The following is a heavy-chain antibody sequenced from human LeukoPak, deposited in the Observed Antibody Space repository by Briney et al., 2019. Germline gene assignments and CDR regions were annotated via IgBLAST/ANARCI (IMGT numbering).Heavy chain of an antibody. CDR1: GGSISSSSYY. Sequence: SETLSLTCTVAGGSISSSSYYWGWIRQPPRKGLEWIGSIYYSGSTYYNPSLKSRVTISVDTSKNQFSLKLSSVTDADTAVYYCATKEDTAMAPLYYYMDVWGKGTTVTVSS. J-gene: IGHJ6*03. V-gene: IGHV4-39*07. D-gene: IGHD5-18*01. CDR3: ATKEDTAMAPLYYYMDV. CDR2: IYYSGST.